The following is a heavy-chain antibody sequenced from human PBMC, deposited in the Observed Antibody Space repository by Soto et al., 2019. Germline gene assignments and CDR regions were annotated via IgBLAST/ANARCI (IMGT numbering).Heavy chain of an antibody. CDR2: KWYEGSNK. CDR1: GFTFSSYG. D-gene: IGHD3-22*01. CDR3: ARDYDSSVYPRYYFDY. V-gene: IGHV3-33*01. J-gene: IGHJ4*02. Sequence: QVQLVESGGGVVQPGRALRLSCAASGFTFSSYGMHWVRQATGKGLEWVAVKWYEGSNKYYADSVKGRFTISRDNSKNTLSLQMNSLRAEDTAVYYWARDYDSSVYPRYYFDYWGQGPLVTLSS.